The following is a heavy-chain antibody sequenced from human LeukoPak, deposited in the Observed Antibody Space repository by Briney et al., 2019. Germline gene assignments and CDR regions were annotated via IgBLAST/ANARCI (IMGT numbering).Heavy chain of an antibody. D-gene: IGHD3-22*01. V-gene: IGHV3-30*18. CDR3: AKRGDRSGYPAYFDY. CDR2: ISYDGRNE. Sequence: GGSLRLSCAASGFIFNNYGMFWVREAPGKGLEGVAVISYDGRNEYCADSVKGRFTISRDNSKNTLCLQMNSLRVEDTAVYYCAKRGDRSGYPAYFDYWGQRTLVTVSS. CDR1: GFIFNNYG. J-gene: IGHJ4*02.